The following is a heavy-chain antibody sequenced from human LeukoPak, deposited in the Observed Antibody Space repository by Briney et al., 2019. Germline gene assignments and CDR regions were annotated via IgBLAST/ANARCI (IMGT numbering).Heavy chain of an antibody. CDR2: INPNSGGT. CDR3: ARYLRLLWFGEIFNNWFDP. D-gene: IGHD3-10*01. J-gene: IGHJ5*02. Sequence: ASVKVSCKAAGYTFTCYYMHWVRQAPGQGREWMGWINPNSGGTNYAQKFQGRVTMTRATSISTAYMELSRLRSDDTAVYYCARYLRLLWFGEIFNNWFDPWGQGTLVTVSS. CDR1: GYTFTCYY. V-gene: IGHV1-2*02.